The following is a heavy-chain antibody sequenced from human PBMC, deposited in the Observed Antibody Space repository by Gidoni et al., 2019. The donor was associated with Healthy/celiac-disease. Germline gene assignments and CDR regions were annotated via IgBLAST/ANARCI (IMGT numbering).Heavy chain of an antibody. CDR2: IWYDGSNK. J-gene: IGHJ6*03. CDR1: SRDV. CDR3: ARETIVVVPAAISYYYYYMDV. D-gene: IGHD2-2*01. V-gene: IGHV3-33*01. Sequence: SRDVLPSVRQAPGKGLEWVTVIWYDGSNKYYADSVKGRFTISRDNSKNTLYLQMNSLRAEDTAVYYCARETIVVVPAAISYYYYYMDVWGKGTTVTVSS.